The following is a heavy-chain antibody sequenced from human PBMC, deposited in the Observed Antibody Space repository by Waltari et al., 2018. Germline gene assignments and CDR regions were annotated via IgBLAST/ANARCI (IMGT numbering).Heavy chain of an antibody. D-gene: IGHD2-15*01. CDR3: ARDRGRGLYLDS. Sequence: QLQLQESGPGLVTPSETLSLTCTVSGDSMGYDLWSWVRQPPGKGLEWIGQVHRSGRTNYSPSFASRVTVSVDTTKNQFSLKLTSAAAADTAIYFCARDRGRGLYLDSWGPGTLVTVSP. CDR1: GDSMGYDL. J-gene: IGHJ5*01. CDR2: VHRSGRT. V-gene: IGHV4-4*02.